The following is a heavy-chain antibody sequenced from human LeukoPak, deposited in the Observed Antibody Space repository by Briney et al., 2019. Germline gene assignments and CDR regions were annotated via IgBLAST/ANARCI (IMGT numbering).Heavy chain of an antibody. Sequence: GRSLRLSCAASGFTFSSYAMHWVRQAPGKGLEWVAVISYDGSNKYYADSVKGRFTISRDNSKNTLYLQMNSLRAEDTAVYYCARETYYYDSSGQPYWGQGTLVTVSS. CDR3: ARETYYYDSSGQPY. J-gene: IGHJ4*02. CDR1: GFTFSSYA. V-gene: IGHV3-30-3*01. D-gene: IGHD3-22*01. CDR2: ISYDGSNK.